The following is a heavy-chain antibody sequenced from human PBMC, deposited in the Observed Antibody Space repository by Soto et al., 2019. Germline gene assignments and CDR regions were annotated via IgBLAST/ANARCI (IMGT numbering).Heavy chain of an antibody. CDR3: ARLSYDSRGTAFDI. V-gene: IGHV3-64*01. D-gene: IGHD3-22*01. Sequence: EVQLVESGGGLVQPGGSLRLSCAASGFTFSSYAMHWVRQAPGKGLEYVSAISRNGGSTYSANSVKVRITISGDNSKNTLYLQMGSLRAEDMAVYYWARLSYDSRGTAFDIWGQGTRVTVSS. CDR1: GFTFSSYA. J-gene: IGHJ3*02. CDR2: ISRNGGST.